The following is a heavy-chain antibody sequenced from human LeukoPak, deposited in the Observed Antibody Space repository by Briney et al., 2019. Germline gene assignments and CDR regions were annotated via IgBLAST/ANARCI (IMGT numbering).Heavy chain of an antibody. CDR3: ERDRGSNDPIDH. CDR1: GITLCSYG. CDR2: IWHDGKQK. Sequence: GGSQRLSCTLSGITLCSYGKHWLRHAPGKAREWLAEIWHDGKQKFYALSVKRRFNVYRENPEHTVFLNKDSLRLGHRAVYYCERDRGSNDPIDHWGQGTLVTVSS. J-gene: IGHJ4*02. D-gene: IGHD2-15*01. V-gene: IGHV3-33*01.